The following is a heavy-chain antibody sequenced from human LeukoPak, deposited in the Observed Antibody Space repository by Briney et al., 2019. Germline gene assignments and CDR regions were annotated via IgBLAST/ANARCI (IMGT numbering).Heavy chain of an antibody. CDR1: GYTFTSYA. J-gene: IGHJ6*03. D-gene: IGHD2-2*01. Sequence: ASVKVSCKASGYTFTSYAMNWVRQAPGQGLEWMGWINTNTGNPTYAQGFTGRFVFSSDTSVSAASLQISSLKAEDTAVYYCASADCSSTSCYAGRDYYYYMDVWGKGTTVTVSS. V-gene: IGHV7-4-1*02. CDR2: INTNTGNP. CDR3: ASADCSSTSCYAGRDYYYYMDV.